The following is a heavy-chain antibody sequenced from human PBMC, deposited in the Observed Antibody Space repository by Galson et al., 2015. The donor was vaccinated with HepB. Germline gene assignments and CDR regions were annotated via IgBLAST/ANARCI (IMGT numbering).Heavy chain of an antibody. CDR2: IYPGDSDT. D-gene: IGHD3-10*01. Sequence: QSGAEVKKPGESLKISCKGSGYSFTSYWIGWVRQMPGKGLEWMGIIYPGDSDTRYSPSFQGQVTISADKSTSTAYLQWSSLKASDTAMYYCARNQYGSGSYWGMDVWGQGTTVTVSS. CDR3: ARNQYGSGSYWGMDV. CDR1: GYSFTSYW. V-gene: IGHV5-51*01. J-gene: IGHJ6*02.